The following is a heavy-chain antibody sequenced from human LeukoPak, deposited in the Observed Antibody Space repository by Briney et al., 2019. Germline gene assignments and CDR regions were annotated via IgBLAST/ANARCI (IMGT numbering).Heavy chain of an antibody. D-gene: IGHD6-13*01. V-gene: IGHV4-59*01. J-gene: IGHJ4*02. Sequence: SETLSLTCTVSGGSISSYYWSWIRQPPGKGLEWIGYIYYSGGTNYNPSLKSRVTISVDTSKNQFSLKLSSVTAADTAVYYCARGDSSSWYVYYFDYWGQGTLVTVSS. CDR3: ARGDSSSWYVYYFDY. CDR2: IYYSGGT. CDR1: GGSISSYY.